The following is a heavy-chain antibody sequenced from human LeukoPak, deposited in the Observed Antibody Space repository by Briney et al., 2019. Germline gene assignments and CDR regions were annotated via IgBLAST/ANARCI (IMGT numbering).Heavy chain of an antibody. J-gene: IGHJ4*02. CDR2: IYSGGST. CDR3: ATEIYYYDSSGYYHLDY. D-gene: IGHD3-22*01. CDR1: GFTVSSNY. V-gene: IGHV3-53*01. Sequence: GGSLRLSCAASGFTVSSNYMSWVRQAPGKGLEWVSVIYSGGSTYYADSVKGRFTISRDISKNTLYLQMNSLRAEDTAVYYCATEIYYYDSSGYYHLDYWGQGTLVTVSS.